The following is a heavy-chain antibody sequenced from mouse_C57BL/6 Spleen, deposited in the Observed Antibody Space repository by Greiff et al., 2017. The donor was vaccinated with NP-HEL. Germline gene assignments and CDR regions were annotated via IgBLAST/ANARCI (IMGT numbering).Heavy chain of an antibody. Sequence: VQGVESGAELAKPGASVKLSCKASGYTFTSYWMHWVKQRPGRGLEWIAYINPSSGYTKYNQKFKDKATLTADKSSSTAYMQLSSLTYEDSAVYYCARFLITTVVADYRGQGTTLTVSS. J-gene: IGHJ2*01. V-gene: IGHV1-7*01. CDR3: ARFLITTVVADY. CDR2: INPSSGYT. D-gene: IGHD1-1*01. CDR1: GYTFTSYW.